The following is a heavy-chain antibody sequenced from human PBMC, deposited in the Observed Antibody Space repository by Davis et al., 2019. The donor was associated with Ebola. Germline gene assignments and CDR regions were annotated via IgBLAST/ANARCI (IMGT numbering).Heavy chain of an antibody. CDR3: AREWAGITED. CDR1: GYTFTSYG. V-gene: IGHV1-18*01. CDR2: ISAYNGNT. D-gene: IGHD1-14*01. Sequence: AASVTVSCKASGYTFTSYGISWVRQAPGQGLEWMGWISAYNGNTSYAQKFQGRVTMTRDTSTSTVYMELSSLRSEDTAVYYCAREWAGITEDWGQGTLVTVSS. J-gene: IGHJ4*02.